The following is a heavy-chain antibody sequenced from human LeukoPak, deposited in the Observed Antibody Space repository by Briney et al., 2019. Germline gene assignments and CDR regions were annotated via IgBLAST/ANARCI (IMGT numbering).Heavy chain of an antibody. CDR2: IIPTLGIA. J-gene: IGHJ4*02. Sequence: GASVKVSCKASGGTFSSYAISWVRQAPGQGLEWMGRIIPTLGIANYAQKFQGRVTITADKSTSTAYMELSSLRSEDTAVYYCARDRVITFGGVPNQYLDYWGQGTLVTVSS. D-gene: IGHD3-16*01. CDR3: ARDRVITFGGVPNQYLDY. V-gene: IGHV1-69*04. CDR1: GGTFSSYA.